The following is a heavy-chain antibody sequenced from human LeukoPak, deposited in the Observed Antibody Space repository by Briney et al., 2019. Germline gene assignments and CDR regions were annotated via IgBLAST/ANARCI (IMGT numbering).Heavy chain of an antibody. CDR1: GGSVSSSSYY. D-gene: IGHD5-24*01. V-gene: IGHV4-39*07. Sequence: PSETLSLTCTVSGGSVSSSSYYWCWLRQPPGKGLEWIGSIYYSGSTYYNPSLKSRVTISVDTSKNQFSLKLSSVTAADTAVYYCARAVRWNGYNSDRPFDYWGQGTLVTVSS. J-gene: IGHJ4*02. CDR3: ARAVRWNGYNSDRPFDY. CDR2: IYYSGST.